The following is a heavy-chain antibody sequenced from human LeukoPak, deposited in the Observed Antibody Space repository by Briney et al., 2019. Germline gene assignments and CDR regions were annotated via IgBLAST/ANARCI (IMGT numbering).Heavy chain of an antibody. J-gene: IGHJ4*02. Sequence: GGSLRLSCAASGVAFRAYSMNWVRQAPGEGLEWVSSISLDSTYIYYADSVKGRFTITRDNAKNSLNLQMNSLRVEDTAVYYCASDTGSSWSQGVDHWGQGTLVTVAS. CDR2: ISLDSTYI. CDR3: ASDTGSSWSQGVDH. D-gene: IGHD6-13*01. V-gene: IGHV3-21*01. CDR1: GVAFRAYS.